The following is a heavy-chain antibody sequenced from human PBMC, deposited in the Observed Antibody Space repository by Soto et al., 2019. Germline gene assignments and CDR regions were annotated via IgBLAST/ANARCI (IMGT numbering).Heavy chain of an antibody. CDR3: ARVRLHLGELSYFDY. J-gene: IGHJ4*02. V-gene: IGHV1-18*01. CDR2: ISAYNGNT. CDR1: GYTFTSYG. Sequence: QVQLVQSGAEVKKPGASVKVSCKASGYTFTSYGISWVRQAPGQGLEWMGWISAYNGNTNYAQNLQGRVTMTSDTSTSTAYMELRSLRSDDTAVYYCARVRLHLGELSYFDYWGQGTLVTVSS. D-gene: IGHD3-16*02.